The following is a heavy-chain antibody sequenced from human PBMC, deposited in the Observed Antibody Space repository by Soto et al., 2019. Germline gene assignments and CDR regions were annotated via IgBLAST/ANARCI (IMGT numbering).Heavy chain of an antibody. D-gene: IGHD1-1*01. Sequence: GGSLRLSCAASGFTFSSYAMSWVRQAPGKGLEWVSTISSSGGSTYYADSVKGRFTISRDNSKNTLYVQMNSLRAEDTAVYYCAKGNNVQLERRGYFDYWGQGTLVTVSS. CDR3: AKGNNVQLERRGYFDY. CDR2: ISSSGGST. V-gene: IGHV3-23*01. J-gene: IGHJ4*02. CDR1: GFTFSSYA.